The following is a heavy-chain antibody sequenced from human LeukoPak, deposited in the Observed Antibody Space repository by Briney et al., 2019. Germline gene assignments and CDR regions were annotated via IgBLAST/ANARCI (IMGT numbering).Heavy chain of an antibody. D-gene: IGHD3-10*01. CDR1: GFTFSSYG. J-gene: IGHJ6*03. CDR3: AKDGPVLLWFGESRMDV. CDR2: ISGSGGST. V-gene: IGHV3-23*01. Sequence: GGSLRLSCAASGFTFSSYGMSWVRQAPGKGLEWVSVISGSGGSTYYADSVKGRFTISRDNSKNTLYLQMNSLRVEDTAVYYCAKDGPVLLWFGESRMDVWGKGTTVTISS.